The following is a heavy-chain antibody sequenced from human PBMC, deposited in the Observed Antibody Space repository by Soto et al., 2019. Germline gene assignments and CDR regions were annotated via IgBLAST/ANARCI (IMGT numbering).Heavy chain of an antibody. Sequence: PSETLSLTCTVSGGSISSSDYYWGWIRQPPGKGLEWIGSIYYSGSTYYNPSLKSRVTISMDTSRNQFSLKLRSVTAADTAVYYCARRWGDYFDYWGQGTLVTVSS. CDR3: ARRWGDYFDY. V-gene: IGHV4-39*01. D-gene: IGHD3-16*01. J-gene: IGHJ4*02. CDR1: GGSISSSDYY. CDR2: IYYSGST.